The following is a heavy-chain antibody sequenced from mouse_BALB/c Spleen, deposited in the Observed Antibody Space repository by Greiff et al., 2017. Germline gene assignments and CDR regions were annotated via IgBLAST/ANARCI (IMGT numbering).Heavy chain of an antibody. CDR2: IDPANGNT. D-gene: IGHD2-4*01. J-gene: IGHJ4*01. V-gene: IGHV14-3*02. CDR1: GFNIKDTY. Sequence: DVKLQESGAELVKPGASVKLSCTASGFNIKDTYMHWVKQRPEQGLEWIGRIDPANGNTKYDPKFQGKATITADTSSNTAYLQLSSLTSEDTAVYYCARGITTHYYAMDYWGQGTSVTVSS. CDR3: ARGITTHYYAMDY.